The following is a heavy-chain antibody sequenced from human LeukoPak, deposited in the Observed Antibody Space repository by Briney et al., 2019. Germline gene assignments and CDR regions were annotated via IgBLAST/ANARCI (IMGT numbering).Heavy chain of an antibody. CDR2: IKKDGSEK. Sequence: GGSLRLSCAASGFTFNRYWMSWVRQAPGKGLEWVANIKKDGSEKYYVDSVKGRLTISRDNAQNSLSLQMNSLRAEDTAVYYCARVEASGYDYGAFDSWGQGTLVTVSS. D-gene: IGHD5-12*01. V-gene: IGHV3-7*01. J-gene: IGHJ4*02. CDR1: GFTFNRYW. CDR3: ARVEASGYDYGAFDS.